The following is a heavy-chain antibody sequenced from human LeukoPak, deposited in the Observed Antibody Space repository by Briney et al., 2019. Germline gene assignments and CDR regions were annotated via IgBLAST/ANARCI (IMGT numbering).Heavy chain of an antibody. CDR2: ISAYNGNT. D-gene: IGHD2-2*01. CDR1: GYTFTSYG. V-gene: IGHV1-18*01. J-gene: IGHJ6*02. Sequence: ASVKVSCKASGYTFTSYGISWVRQAPGQGLEWMGWISAYNGNTNYAQKFQGRVTMTRNTSISTAYMELGSLRSEDTAVYYCARGLVVVPAASTYYYYYGMDVWGQGTTVTVSS. CDR3: ARGLVVVPAASTYYYYYGMDV.